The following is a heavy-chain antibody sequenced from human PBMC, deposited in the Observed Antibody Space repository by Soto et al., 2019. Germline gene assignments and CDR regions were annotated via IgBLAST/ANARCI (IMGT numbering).Heavy chain of an antibody. Sequence: QVRLVQSGAEVKEPGDSVRVSCKASGYTFTAYHIHWVRQAPGQGLEWMGWINPKFGDTGYAQDFQGRVSMTSDMSISTVYMELSRLTSDDTAIYYCARNMDYYYGRGSGNGHGVWGQGTTVTVFS. V-gene: IGHV1-2*02. CDR2: INPKFGDT. J-gene: IGHJ6*02. CDR1: GYTFTAYH. D-gene: IGHD3-10*02. CDR3: ARNMDYYYGRGSGNGHGV.